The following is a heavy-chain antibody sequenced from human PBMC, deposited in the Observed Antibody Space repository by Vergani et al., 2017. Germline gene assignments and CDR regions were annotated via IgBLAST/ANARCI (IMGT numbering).Heavy chain of an antibody. D-gene: IGHD3-10*01. Sequence: QVQLVQSGAEVKKPGSSVKVSCKASGGTFSSYAISWVRPAPGQGLEWMGGIIPIFGTANYAQKFQGRVTTTADKSTSTAYMELSSLRSEDTAVYYCASEQNDYGSGSYTYYFDYWGQGTLVTVSS. J-gene: IGHJ4*02. CDR1: GGTFSSYA. V-gene: IGHV1-69*06. CDR3: ASEQNDYGSGSYTYYFDY. CDR2: IIPIFGTA.